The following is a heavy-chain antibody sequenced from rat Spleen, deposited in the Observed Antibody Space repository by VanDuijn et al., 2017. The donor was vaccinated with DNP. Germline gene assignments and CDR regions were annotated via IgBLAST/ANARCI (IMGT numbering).Heavy chain of an antibody. D-gene: IGHD4-3*01. CDR2: IYTGSGGT. J-gene: IGHJ2*01. CDR3: ASSWVGVRGIWFAF. Sequence: QVQLRQSGAEPAKPGSSVKISCKASGYSFTTYYIGWIKQTTGQGLEYIGYIYTGSGGTNYNEKFKGKATLTVDKSSSTAFMQLSSLTPDDSAVYYCASSWVGVRGIWFAFWGQGVMVTVSS. V-gene: IGHV1-43*01. CDR1: GYSFTTYY.